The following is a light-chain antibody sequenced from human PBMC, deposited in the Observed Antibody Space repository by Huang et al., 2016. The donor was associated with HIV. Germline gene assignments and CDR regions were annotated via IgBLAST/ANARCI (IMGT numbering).Light chain of an antibody. CDR2: AAA. J-gene: IGKJ1*01. CDR1: QSISNYY. Sequence: EVVLTQSPGSLSLSPGERATLSCRASQSISNYYLAWYHQVPGQPPRLLIHAAARRASGSPARFSGSGYGTAFTLTIARLEPEDSAIYFCHQYGSPPWTFGQGTRVEIK. V-gene: IGKV3-20*01. CDR3: HQYGSPPWT.